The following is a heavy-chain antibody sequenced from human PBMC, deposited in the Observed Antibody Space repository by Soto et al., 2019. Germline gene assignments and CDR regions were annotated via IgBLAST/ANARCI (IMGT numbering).Heavy chain of an antibody. CDR3: ARRITVVQGPNYYSAMDV. V-gene: IGHV3-48*02. Sequence: GGSLRLSCAASGFTFSSHAMIWVRQAPGKGLEWVSYITTTSSTKYYADSVKGRFTISRDNANNSLYLQINGLRDEDTAVYSCARRITVVQGPNYYSAMDVCAQGTKV. D-gene: IGHD3-10*01. CDR1: GFTFSSHA. CDR2: ITTTSSTK. J-gene: IGHJ6*02.